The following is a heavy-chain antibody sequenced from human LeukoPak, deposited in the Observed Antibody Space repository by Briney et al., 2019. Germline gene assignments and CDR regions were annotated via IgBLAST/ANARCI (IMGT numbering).Heavy chain of an antibody. J-gene: IGHJ4*02. CDR2: IWYDGSNK. Sequence: GRSLRLSCAASGFTFSSYGMHWVRQAPGKGLEWVAVIWYDGSNKYYGDSVKGRFTISRDKSKNTLYLQMNSLRAEDTAVYYCARGRDTAMALDYWGQGTLVTVSS. D-gene: IGHD5-18*01. CDR3: ARGRDTAMALDY. CDR1: GFTFSSYG. V-gene: IGHV3-33*08.